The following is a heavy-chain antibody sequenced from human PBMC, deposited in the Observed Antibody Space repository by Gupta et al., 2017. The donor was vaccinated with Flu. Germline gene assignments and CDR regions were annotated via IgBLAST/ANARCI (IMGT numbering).Heavy chain of an antibody. V-gene: IGHV3-33*01. CDR3: ARDGGYCSGGSCYSAAFDI. Sequence: QVQLVESGGGVVQPGRSLRLSCAASGFTFSSYGLHWVRQAPGKGLEWVAVIWYDGSNKYYADSVKGRFTISRDNSKNTLYLQMNSLRAEDTAVYYCARDGGYCSGGSCYSAAFDIWGQGTMVTVSS. CDR2: IWYDGSNK. D-gene: IGHD2-15*01. J-gene: IGHJ3*02. CDR1: GFTFSSYG.